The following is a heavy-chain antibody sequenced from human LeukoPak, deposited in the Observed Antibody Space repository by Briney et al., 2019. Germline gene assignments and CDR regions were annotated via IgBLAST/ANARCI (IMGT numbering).Heavy chain of an antibody. J-gene: IGHJ3*02. V-gene: IGHV1-2*02. CDR2: INPNSGGT. Sequence: ASVKVSCKASGYTFTGYYMHWVRQAPGQGLEWMGWINPNSGGTNYAQKFQGRVTMTTDTSTSTAYMELRSLRSDDTAVYYCATGEFYYDSSGPHGGAFDIWGQGTMVTVSS. D-gene: IGHD3-22*01. CDR3: ATGEFYYDSSGPHGGAFDI. CDR1: GYTFTGYY.